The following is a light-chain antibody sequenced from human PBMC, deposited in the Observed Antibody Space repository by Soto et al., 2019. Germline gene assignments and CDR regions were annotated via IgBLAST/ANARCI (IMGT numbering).Light chain of an antibody. Sequence: EIVMTQSPATLSVSPVGRATLSCMASQSVSSNLAWYQQKPGQAPRLLISDASARATGIPARFSGSGSGTEFTLTVSSLQSEDFAVYYCQQYIKWPITFGQGTRLEIK. CDR2: DAS. CDR1: QSVSSN. J-gene: IGKJ5*01. V-gene: IGKV3-15*01. CDR3: QQYIKWPIT.